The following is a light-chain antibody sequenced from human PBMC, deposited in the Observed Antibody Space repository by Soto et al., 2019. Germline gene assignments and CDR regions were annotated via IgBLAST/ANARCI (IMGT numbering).Light chain of an antibody. CDR2: EVS. Sequence: QSALTQPPSASGSPGQSVTISCTGTSSDVRDYNYVSWYQQHPGKAPKLIIYEVSKRPSGVPDRFSGSKSGNTASLTVSGLQAEDEADYYCRSYTGGTYVFGTGTKVTVL. V-gene: IGLV2-8*01. CDR1: SSDVRDYNY. J-gene: IGLJ1*01. CDR3: RSYTGGTYV.